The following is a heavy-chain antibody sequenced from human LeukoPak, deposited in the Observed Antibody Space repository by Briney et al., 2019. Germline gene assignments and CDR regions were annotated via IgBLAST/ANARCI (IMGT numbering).Heavy chain of an antibody. CDR2: IYYSGST. V-gene: IGHV4-59*01. CDR3: ARRDGDYQTFDY. J-gene: IGHJ4*02. Sequence: SETLSLTCTVSGGSISSYYWSWIRQPPGKGLEWIGYIYYSGSTDYNPSLKSRVTISVDTSKNQFSLKLSSVTAADTAVYYCARRDGDYQTFDYWGQGTLVTVSS. CDR1: GGSISSYY. D-gene: IGHD4-17*01.